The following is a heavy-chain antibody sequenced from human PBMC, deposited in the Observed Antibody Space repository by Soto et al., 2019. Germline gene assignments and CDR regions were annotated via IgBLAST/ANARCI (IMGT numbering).Heavy chain of an antibody. V-gene: IGHV3-33*01. J-gene: IGHJ3*02. D-gene: IGHD3-10*01. Sequence: QVQLVESGGGVVQPGRSLRLSCAASGFTFSSYGMHWVRQAPGKGLEWVAVIWYDGSNKYYADSVKGRFTISRDNSKNTLYLQMNSLRAEDTAVYYCARDPTRVRGVIIREYAFDIWGQGTMVTVSS. CDR2: IWYDGSNK. CDR1: GFTFSSYG. CDR3: ARDPTRVRGVIIREYAFDI.